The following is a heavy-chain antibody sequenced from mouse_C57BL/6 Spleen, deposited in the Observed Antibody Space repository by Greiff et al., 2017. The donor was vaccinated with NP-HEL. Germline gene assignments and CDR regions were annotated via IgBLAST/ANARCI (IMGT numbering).Heavy chain of an antibody. CDR1: GFTFSSYA. V-gene: IGHV5-4*01. J-gene: IGHJ2*01. D-gene: IGHD2-2*01. CDR3: ARDNPVWLLDY. Sequence: EVKLVESGGGLVKPGGSLKLSCAASGFTFSSYAMSWVRQTPEKRLEWVATISDGGSYTYYPDNVKGRFTISRDNAKNNLYLQMSHLKSEDTAMYYCARDNPVWLLDYWGQGTTLTVSS. CDR2: ISDGGSYT.